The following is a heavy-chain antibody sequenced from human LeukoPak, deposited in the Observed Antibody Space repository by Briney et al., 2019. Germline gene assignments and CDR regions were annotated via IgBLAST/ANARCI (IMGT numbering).Heavy chain of an antibody. J-gene: IGHJ4*02. CDR1: GDSVSTYSGA. CDR2: TFYRSKWYY. CDR3: ARGFMDTNGYYFDF. Sequence: SQTLSLTCAISGDSVSTYSGAWNWIRQSPSRGLEWLGRTFYRSKWYYDYALSVKSRMTISPDTSKNQFSLQLSSLTPEDTAVYSCARGFMDTNGYYFDFWGQGALVTVSS. V-gene: IGHV6-1*01. D-gene: IGHD3/OR15-3a*01.